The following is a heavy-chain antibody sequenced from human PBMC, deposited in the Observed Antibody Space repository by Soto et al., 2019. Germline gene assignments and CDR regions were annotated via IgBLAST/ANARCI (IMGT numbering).Heavy chain of an antibody. CDR1: GGTFSSYA. CDR2: IIPIFGTA. V-gene: IGHV1-69*13. Sequence: ASVKVSCKASGGTFSSYAISWVRQAPGQGLEWMGGIIPIFGTANYAQKFQGRVTITADESTSTAYMELSSLRSEDTAVYYCARGNRITMVRGVTRKDYYYGMDVWGQGTTVTVSS. CDR3: ARGNRITMVRGVTRKDYYYGMDV. D-gene: IGHD3-10*01. J-gene: IGHJ6*02.